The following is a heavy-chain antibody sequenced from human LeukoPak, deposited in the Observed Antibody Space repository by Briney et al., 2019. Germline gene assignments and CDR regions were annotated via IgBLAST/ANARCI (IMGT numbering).Heavy chain of an antibody. CDR1: GGSFSGYY. D-gene: IGHD6-19*01. V-gene: IGHV4-34*01. CDR2: INHSGST. Sequence: SETLSLTCAVYGGSFSGYYWSWIRQPPGKGLEWIGEINHSGSTNYNPSLKSRVTISVGTSKNQFSLKLSSVTAADTAVYYCASIAVAGPLSPTVRTRKGFDYWGQGTPVTVS. CDR3: ASIAVAGPLSPTVRTRKGFDY. J-gene: IGHJ4*02.